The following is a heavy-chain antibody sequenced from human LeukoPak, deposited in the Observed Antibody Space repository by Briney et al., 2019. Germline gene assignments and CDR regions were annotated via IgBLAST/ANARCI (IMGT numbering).Heavy chain of an antibody. CDR3: ARAKEQWLVGHWFDP. CDR2: TYYRSKWYN. V-gene: IGHV6-1*01. J-gene: IGHJ5*02. Sequence: SQTLSLTCAISGDSVSSNSAAWNWIRQSPSRGLEWLGRTYYRSKWYNDYAVSVKSRITISPDTSKNQFSLQLNSVTPEDTAVYYCARAKEQWLVGHWFDPWGQGTLVTVSS. CDR1: GDSVSSNSAA. D-gene: IGHD6-19*01.